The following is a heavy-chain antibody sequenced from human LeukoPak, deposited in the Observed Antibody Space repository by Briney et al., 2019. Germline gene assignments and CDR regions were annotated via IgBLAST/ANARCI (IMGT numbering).Heavy chain of an antibody. CDR3: ARDHGRYCSGGSCYFGAFFEY. CDR1: GFTFCNYW. D-gene: IGHD2-15*01. V-gene: IGHV3-7*03. J-gene: IGHJ4*02. Sequence: GGSLRLSCAASGFTFCNYWMSWVRQAPGKGLEWVANIKQDGSEKYYVDSVKGRFTISRDNAKNSLYLQMNSLRAEDTAVYYCARDHGRYCSGGSCYFGAFFEYWGQGTLGTVSS. CDR2: IKQDGSEK.